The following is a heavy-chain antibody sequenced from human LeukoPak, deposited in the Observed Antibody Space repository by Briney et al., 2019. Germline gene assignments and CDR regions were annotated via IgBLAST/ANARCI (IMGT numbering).Heavy chain of an antibody. Sequence: GASVNVSCKASGYTFTGYYIHWVRQAPGQGLEWMGWINPNSGGTNSAQKFQGRVTMTRDTSITTAYMELSSLRSDDTAVYSCARGVTARGFYYYMDIWGKGTTVTISS. V-gene: IGHV1-2*02. CDR1: GYTFTGYY. D-gene: IGHD2-21*02. CDR2: INPNSGGT. J-gene: IGHJ6*03. CDR3: ARGVTARGFYYYMDI.